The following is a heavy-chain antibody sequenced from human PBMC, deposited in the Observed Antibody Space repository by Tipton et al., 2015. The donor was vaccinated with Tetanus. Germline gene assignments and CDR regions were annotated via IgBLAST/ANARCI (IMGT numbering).Heavy chain of an antibody. CDR3: AKGDPGNFDS. J-gene: IGHJ4*02. Sequence: QSGAEVKKPGDSLKISCKGSGYRFTDYWIGWVRQMPGQGLEWMGSISPGDSDTRYNPSFQGPVTMSADKSITTAYLQWSSLKASDTAMYYCAKGDPGNFDSWGQGTQVIVSS. V-gene: IGHV5-51*01. D-gene: IGHD3-9*01. CDR1: GYRFTDYW. CDR2: ISPGDSDT.